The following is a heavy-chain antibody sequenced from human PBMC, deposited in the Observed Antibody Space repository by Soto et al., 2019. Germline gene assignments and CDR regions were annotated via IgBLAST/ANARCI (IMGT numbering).Heavy chain of an antibody. CDR3: ARGLEFYGMDV. V-gene: IGHV4-38-2*01. J-gene: IGHJ6*02. CDR1: GYSISSGYY. D-gene: IGHD3-16*01. CDR2: IYHSGST. Sequence: LSLTCAVSGYSISSGYYWGWIRQPPGKGLEWIGIIYHSGSTYYNPSLKSPVTISLDTSKNQFSLKLSSVTAADTAVYYCARGLEFYGMDVWGQGTTVTV.